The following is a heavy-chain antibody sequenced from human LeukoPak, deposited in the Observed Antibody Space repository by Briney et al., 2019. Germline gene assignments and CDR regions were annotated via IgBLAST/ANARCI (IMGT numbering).Heavy chain of an antibody. Sequence: GGSLRLSCVASGFTFSDYYMSWIRQAPGKRLEWISYISTSSSYTYRHYADSVKGRFTISRTDAKNSLYLEMNSLRGDDTAVYYCARDKYLGWFDPWGQGTLVTVSS. J-gene: IGHJ5*02. CDR1: GFTFSDYY. CDR2: ISTSSSYTYR. V-gene: IGHV3-11*05. D-gene: IGHD3-16*01. CDR3: ARDKYLGWFDP.